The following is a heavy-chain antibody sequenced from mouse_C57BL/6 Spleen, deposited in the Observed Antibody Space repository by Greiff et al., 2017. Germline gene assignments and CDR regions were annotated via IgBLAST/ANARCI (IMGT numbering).Heavy chain of an antibody. D-gene: IGHD2-4*01. V-gene: IGHV2-5*01. Sequence: QVHVKQSGPGLVQPSQSLSITCTVSGFSLTSYGVHWVRQSPGKGLEWLGVIWRGGSTDYNAAFMSRLSITKDNSKSQVFFKMNSLQADDTAIYYCAKKGDYDPHYYAMDYWGQGTSVTVSS. J-gene: IGHJ4*01. CDR1: GFSLTSYG. CDR2: IWRGGST. CDR3: AKKGDYDPHYYAMDY.